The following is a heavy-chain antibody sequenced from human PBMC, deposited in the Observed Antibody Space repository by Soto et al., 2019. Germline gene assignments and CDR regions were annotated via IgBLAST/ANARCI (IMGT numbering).Heavy chain of an antibody. D-gene: IGHD3-10*01. Sequence: QVLLEQSGAEVKKPGSSVKVSCKISGGPFSTFAISWVRLAPGQGLEWVVVIIQRFATPTYAQKLQGMVSISADESTSTAYMELSSLRSEYTAVYYCARDRVLLCSSYYYVMDVWGQGTTVTVS. CDR3: ARDRVLLCSSYYYVMDV. CDR2: IIQRFATP. J-gene: IGHJ6*02. V-gene: IGHV1-69*12. CDR1: GGPFSTFA.